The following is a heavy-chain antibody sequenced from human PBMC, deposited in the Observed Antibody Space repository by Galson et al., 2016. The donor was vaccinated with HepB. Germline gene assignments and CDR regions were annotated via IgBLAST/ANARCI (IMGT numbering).Heavy chain of an antibody. V-gene: IGHV1-69*04. CDR1: GGTFSSYA. CDR3: ARGNKMDYGDPYYYYFMDF. CDR2: VIPILDTA. Sequence: SVKVSCKASGGTFSSYAINWVRQAPGQGLEWMGRVIPILDTANYAQKFQGRLTMTRDTSITTAYMDLSSLRSDDTAVYYCARGNKMDYGDPYYYYFMDFWGKGTTVTVSS. D-gene: IGHD4-17*01. J-gene: IGHJ6*03.